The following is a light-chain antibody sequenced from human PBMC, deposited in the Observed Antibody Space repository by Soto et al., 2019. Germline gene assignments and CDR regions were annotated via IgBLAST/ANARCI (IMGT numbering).Light chain of an antibody. V-gene: IGLV4-60*03. Sequence: QSVLTQSSSASASLGSSVKLTCTLSSGHSTYIISWHQHQPGKAPRYLMKLEGSGNYNKGSGVPDRFSGSSSGTDRYLIISNLRSEDESDYYCETWDSNSLIFGGGTKLTVL. J-gene: IGLJ2*01. CDR2: LEGSGNY. CDR1: SGHSTYI. CDR3: ETWDSNSLI.